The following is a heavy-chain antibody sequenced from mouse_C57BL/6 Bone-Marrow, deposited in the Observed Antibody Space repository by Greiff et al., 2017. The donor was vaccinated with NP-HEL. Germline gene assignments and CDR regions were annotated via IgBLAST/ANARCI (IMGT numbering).Heavy chain of an antibody. J-gene: IGHJ2*01. Sequence: DVKLQESGAELVKPGASVKLSCTASGFNITDYYMHWVKQRTEQGLEWIGRIDPEDGETKYAPKFQGKATITADTSSNTAYLQLSSLTSEDTAVYYCVSNNSVVSRYCDDWGQGTTLTVSS. CDR2: IDPEDGET. V-gene: IGHV14-2*01. CDR3: VSNNSVVSRYCDD. D-gene: IGHD1-1*01. CDR1: GFNITDYY.